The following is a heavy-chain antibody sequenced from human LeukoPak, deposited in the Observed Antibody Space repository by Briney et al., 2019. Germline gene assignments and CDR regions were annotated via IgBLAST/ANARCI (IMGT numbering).Heavy chain of an antibody. Sequence: GGSLRLSCAASGFTFSSYGMHWVRQAPGKGLEWVAAIWYDGSNKYYADSVKGRFTISRDNSKNTLYLQMNSLRAEDTAVYYCAKGSYSSSSGWFDPWGQGTLVTVSS. J-gene: IGHJ5*02. D-gene: IGHD6-13*01. CDR1: GFTFSSYG. CDR3: AKGSYSSSSGWFDP. CDR2: IWYDGSNK. V-gene: IGHV3-33*06.